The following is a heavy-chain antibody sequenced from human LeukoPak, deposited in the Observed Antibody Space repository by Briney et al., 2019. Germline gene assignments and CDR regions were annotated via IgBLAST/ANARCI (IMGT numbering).Heavy chain of an antibody. D-gene: IGHD3-22*01. CDR2: IYHSGST. Sequence: SQTLSLTCAVSGGSISSGGYSWSWIRQPPGKGLEWIGYIYHSGSTYYNPSLKGRVTISVDGSKNQFSLKLSSVTAADAAVYYCARTSGLGTSIDYWGQGTLATVSS. V-gene: IGHV4-30-2*01. J-gene: IGHJ4*02. CDR1: GGSISSGGYS. CDR3: ARTSGLGTSIDY.